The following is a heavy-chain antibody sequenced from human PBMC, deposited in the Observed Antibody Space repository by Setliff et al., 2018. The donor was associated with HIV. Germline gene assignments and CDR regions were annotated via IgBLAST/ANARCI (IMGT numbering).Heavy chain of an antibody. D-gene: IGHD2-21*02. J-gene: IGHJ2*01. CDR2: LYYSGST. CDR1: GGSINSSSYY. CDR3: VRHGGTIVVVTTPRLVVWYIDL. V-gene: IGHV4-39*01. Sequence: PSETLSLTCTVSGGSINSSSYYWGGIRQPPGKGPEWIGSLYYSGSTYYNPSLKSRVTISEDTSKNQISLKLSSVSAADTAVYYCVRHGGTIVVVTTPRLVVWYIDLWGRGTLVTVSS.